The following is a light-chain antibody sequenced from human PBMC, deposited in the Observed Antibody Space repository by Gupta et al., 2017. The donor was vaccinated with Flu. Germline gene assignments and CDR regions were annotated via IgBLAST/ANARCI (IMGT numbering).Light chain of an antibody. CDR1: NNY. CDR3: SSVTSSNTWV. V-gene: IGLV2-14*01. Sequence: QSALTQPASMSGSPGQSITFSCTGINNYVSWSQQHPGEVPKLMIYEVTSRPSGVSNRFSGSKSGNTASLTISGLQTEDEADYYCSSVTSSNTWVFGGGTKLTVL. CDR2: EVT. J-gene: IGLJ3*02.